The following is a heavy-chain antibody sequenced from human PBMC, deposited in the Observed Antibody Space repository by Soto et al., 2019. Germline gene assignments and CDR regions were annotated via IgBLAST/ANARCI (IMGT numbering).Heavy chain of an antibody. CDR3: AKWPPSPKMGVPPH. CDR1: GFAFTSSA. Sequence: EVQLLESGGGLVQPGGSLRLSCAASGFAFTSSAMAWVRQAPGKGLQWVSAITVAGGGTYYADSVKGRFTISRDNSKNPLFLKRNSRSAEATALYFCAKWPPSPKMGVPPHWGQGTLVSVSS. D-gene: IGHD3-16*01. J-gene: IGHJ4*02. CDR2: ITVAGGGT. V-gene: IGHV3-23*01.